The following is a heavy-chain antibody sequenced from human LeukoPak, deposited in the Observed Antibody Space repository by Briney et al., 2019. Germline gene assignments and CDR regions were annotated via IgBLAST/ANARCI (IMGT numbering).Heavy chain of an antibody. V-gene: IGHV4-30-2*01. Sequence: PSETLSLTCTVSGGSISSGGYYWSWIRQPPGKGLEWIGYIYHSGSTYYNPSLKSRVTISVDRSKNQFSLKLSSVTAADTAVYYCARAGCSSTSCYGDDAFDIWGQGTMVTVSS. CDR2: IYHSGST. J-gene: IGHJ3*02. CDR3: ARAGCSSTSCYGDDAFDI. D-gene: IGHD2-2*01. CDR1: GGSISSGGYY.